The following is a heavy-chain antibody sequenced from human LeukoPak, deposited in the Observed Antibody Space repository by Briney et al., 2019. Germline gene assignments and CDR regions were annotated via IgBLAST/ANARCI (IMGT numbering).Heavy chain of an antibody. CDR2: ISYDGSNK. CDR1: GFTFSSYA. CDR3: ARKDYDMVYFDY. V-gene: IGHV3-30-3*01. D-gene: IGHD3-9*01. J-gene: IGHJ4*02. Sequence: PGGSLRLSCAASGFTFSSYAMHWVRQAPGKGLEWVAVISYDGSNKYYADSVKGRFTISRDNSKNTLYLQMNSLRAEDTAVYYCARKDYDMVYFDYWGQGTLVTVSS.